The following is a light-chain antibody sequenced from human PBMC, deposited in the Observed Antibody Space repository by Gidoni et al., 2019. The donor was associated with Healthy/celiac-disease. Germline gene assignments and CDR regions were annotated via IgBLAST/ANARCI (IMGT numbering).Light chain of an antibody. J-gene: IGKJ1*01. CDR3: QQYYSTPPTWT. CDR1: QSVLYSSNNKNH. V-gene: IGKV4-1*01. Sequence: DIVMNQSPDSLAVSLGERATIHCKSRQSVLYSSNNKNHLAWYQQKPGQPPKLLIYWAATRESGVPDRFSGSGSGTDFTLTISSLQAEDVAVYYCQQYYSTPPTWTFXQXTKVEIK. CDR2: WAA.